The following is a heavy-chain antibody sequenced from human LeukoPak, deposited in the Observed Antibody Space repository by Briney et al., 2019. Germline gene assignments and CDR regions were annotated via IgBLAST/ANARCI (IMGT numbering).Heavy chain of an antibody. D-gene: IGHD2-21*02. CDR3: ARGGTDCGGDCPNWFDP. CDR2: IYTSGST. CDR1: GGSISSYY. Sequence: SETLSLTCTVSGGSISSYYWSWIRQPAGKGLEWIGRIYTSGSTNYNPSLKSRVTMSVDTSNNQFSLKLSSVTAADTAVYYCARGGTDCGGDCPNWFDPWGQGTLVTVSS. V-gene: IGHV4-4*07. J-gene: IGHJ5*02.